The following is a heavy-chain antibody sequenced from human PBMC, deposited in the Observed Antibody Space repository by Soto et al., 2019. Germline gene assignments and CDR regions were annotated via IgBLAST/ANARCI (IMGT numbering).Heavy chain of an antibody. CDR1: GYNFIKYG. CDR2: ISPYSGYT. V-gene: IGHV1-18*01. J-gene: IGHJ4*02. D-gene: IGHD2-2*01. CDR3: TREAIVVIPAAQPSHFDS. Sequence: QVQLVQSGAEVKKPGASVKVSCKGLGYNFIKYGINWVRQAPGQGLEWMGWISPYSGYTHSAQKFQGRLTLTTDTAETTAYMKLRSLRSADTALYYCTREAIVVIPAAQPSHFDSWGQGTLVTVSS.